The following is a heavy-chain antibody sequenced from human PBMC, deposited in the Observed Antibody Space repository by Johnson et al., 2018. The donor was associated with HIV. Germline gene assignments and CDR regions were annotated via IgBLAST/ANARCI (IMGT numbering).Heavy chain of an antibody. CDR1: GFTFSSYG. V-gene: IGHV3-30*02. J-gene: IGHJ3*02. CDR3: ARDRGGGSYHDAFDI. Sequence: QMLLVESGGGVVQPGGSLRLSCVASGFTFSSYGMHWVRQAPGKGLEWVAFIRYDGSNKYYADSVKGRFTISRDNSKNTLYLQMNSLRAEDTAVYYCARDRGGGSYHDAFDIWGQGTMVTVSS. CDR2: IRYDGSNK. D-gene: IGHD1-26*01.